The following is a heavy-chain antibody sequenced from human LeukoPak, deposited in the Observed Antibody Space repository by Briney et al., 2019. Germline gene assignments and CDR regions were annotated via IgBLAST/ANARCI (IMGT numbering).Heavy chain of an antibody. D-gene: IGHD2-2*01. CDR2: MNPNSGNT. CDR1: GYTFTSYD. Sequence: ASVKVSCKASGYTFTSYDINWVRQATGQGLEWMGWMNPNSGNTGYAQKFQGRVTMTRNTSISTAYMELSSLRSEDTAVYYCARVPDHTYCYYGMDVWGQGTTVTVSS. J-gene: IGHJ6*02. V-gene: IGHV1-8*01. CDR3: ARVPDHTYCYYGMDV.